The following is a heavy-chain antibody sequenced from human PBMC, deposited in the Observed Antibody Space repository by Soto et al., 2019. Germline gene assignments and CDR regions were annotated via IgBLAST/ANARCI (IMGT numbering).Heavy chain of an antibody. CDR2: ISSNGGST. J-gene: IGHJ4*02. D-gene: IGHD5-18*01. CDR3: VKGRDTAMVLGFFDY. Sequence: GGSLRLSCSASGFTFSSYATHWVRQAPGKGLEYVSAISSNGGSTYYADSVKGRFTISRDNSKNTLYLQMSSLRAEDTAVYYCVKGRDTAMVLGFFDYWGQGTLVTVSS. CDR1: GFTFSSYA. V-gene: IGHV3-64D*08.